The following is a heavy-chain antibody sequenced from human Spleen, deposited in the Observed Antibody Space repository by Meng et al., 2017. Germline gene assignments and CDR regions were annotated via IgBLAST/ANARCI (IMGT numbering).Heavy chain of an antibody. CDR1: GVSLSTSGYY. J-gene: IGHJ5*02. CDR2: IGHSGIT. Sequence: QPQLQESGPGLVKPSEALSLTCSVSGVSLSTSGYYWGWIRQPPGKGLEWIGSIGHSGITYYTPSLKGRVTVSIDTSKSQFSLKLTSVTAADTAVYYCVRSSGWVRTGFDPWGQGTLVTVSS. V-gene: IGHV4-39*01. CDR3: VRSSGWVRTGFDP. D-gene: IGHD6-19*01.